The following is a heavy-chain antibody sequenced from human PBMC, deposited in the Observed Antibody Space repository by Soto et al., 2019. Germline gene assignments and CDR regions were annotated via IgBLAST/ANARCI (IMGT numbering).Heavy chain of an antibody. CDR1: GFTFRDFY. CDR3: ARVRVDLGDPTQERFYYYMDV. CDR2: IIGSSSTI. Sequence: QVQLVESGGGLVKPGGSLRLSCAASGFTFRDFYMSWIRQAPGKGLEWISQIIGSSSTIYYADSVKGRFTISRDNAKNSQYRQMNSLRAGDTAVYYCARVRVDLGDPTQERFYYYMDVWGKGTTVTVS. D-gene: IGHD4-17*01. V-gene: IGHV3-11*01. J-gene: IGHJ6*03.